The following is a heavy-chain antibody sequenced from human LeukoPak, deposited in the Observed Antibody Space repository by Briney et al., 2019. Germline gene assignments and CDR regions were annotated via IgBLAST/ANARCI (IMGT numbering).Heavy chain of an antibody. Sequence: ASVKVSCKASGYTFTSYGISWVRQAPGQGLEWMGWISVYKGNTKYTQKLQGRVTMTTDTSTSTAYMELTSLRSDDTAVYYCARDWSGAHYWYFDLWGRGTLVTVSS. V-gene: IGHV1-18*01. CDR2: ISVYKGNT. CDR1: GYTFTSYG. CDR3: ARDWSGAHYWYFDL. J-gene: IGHJ2*01.